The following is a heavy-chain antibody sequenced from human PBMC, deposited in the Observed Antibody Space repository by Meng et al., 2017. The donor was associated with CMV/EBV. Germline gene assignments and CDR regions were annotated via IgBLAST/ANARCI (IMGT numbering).Heavy chain of an antibody. J-gene: IGHJ4*02. CDR1: GGSFSGYY. D-gene: IGHD6-6*01. CDR3: ARGSIAARLGLGD. V-gene: IGHV4-34*01. CDR2: INHSGST. Sequence: QVQLQQWGAGLLKPLETLSLTCAVDGGSFSGYYWSWIRQPPGKGLEWIGEINHSGSTNYNPSLKSRVTISVDTSKNQFSLKLSSVTAADTAVYYCARGSIAARLGLGDWGQGTLVTVSS.